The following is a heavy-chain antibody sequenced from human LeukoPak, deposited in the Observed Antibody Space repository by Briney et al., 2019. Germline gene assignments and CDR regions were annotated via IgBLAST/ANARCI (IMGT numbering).Heavy chain of an antibody. J-gene: IGHJ4*02. V-gene: IGHV3-23*01. D-gene: IGHD3-10*01. CDR3: AKVRSNYYGSGSYYWDY. CDR1: GFTVSSNS. Sequence: GGSLRLSCTVSGFTVSSNSMSWVRQAPGKGLEWVSAISGSGGSTYYADSVKGRFTISRDNSKNTLYLQMNSLRAEDTAVYYCAKVRSNYYGSGSYYWDYWGQGTLVTVSS. CDR2: ISGSGGST.